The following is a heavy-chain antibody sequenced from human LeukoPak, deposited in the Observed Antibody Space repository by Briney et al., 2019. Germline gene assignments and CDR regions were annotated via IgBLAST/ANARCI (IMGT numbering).Heavy chain of an antibody. CDR3: ARGPVRQARPYDY. V-gene: IGHV4-59*12. J-gene: IGHJ4*02. Sequence: SETLSLTCTVSGGSISSYYWSWIRQPPGKGLEWIGYIYYSGSTNYNPSPKSRVTISVDTPKNQLSLNLTSVTAADTAVYYCARGPVRQARPYDYWGQGTLVTVSS. CDR2: IYYSGST. CDR1: GGSISSYY.